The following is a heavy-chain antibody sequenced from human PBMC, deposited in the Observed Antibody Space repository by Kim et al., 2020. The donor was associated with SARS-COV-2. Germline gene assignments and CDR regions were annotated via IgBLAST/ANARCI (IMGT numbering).Heavy chain of an antibody. J-gene: IGHJ4*02. CDR3: ATRPPCSGGICVGLDS. Sequence: GGSLRLSCATSGFMFSGYDMHWVRQAPGKGLEWVAVISTDGSLKYYADSVRGRFTISRDNSKSSLYLQMNSLRPEDTAVYYCATRPPCSGGICVGLDSWGQGTLVTVSS. CDR2: ISTDGSLK. V-gene: IGHV3-30*03. D-gene: IGHD2-15*01. CDR1: GFMFSGYD.